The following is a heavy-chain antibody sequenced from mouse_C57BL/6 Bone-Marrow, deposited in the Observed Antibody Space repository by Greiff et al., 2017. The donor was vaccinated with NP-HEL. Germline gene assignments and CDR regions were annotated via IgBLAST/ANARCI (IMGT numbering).Heavy chain of an antibody. CDR2: IWSDGST. CDR1: GFSLTSYG. Sequence: QVQLQQSGPGLVAPSQCLSITCTVSGFSLTSYGVHWVRQPPGKGLEWLVVIWSDGSTTYNSALKSRLSISKDNSKSQVFLKMNSLQTDDTAMYYCARHKGGDGYYAFAYWGQGTLVTVSA. D-gene: IGHD2-3*01. V-gene: IGHV2-6-1*01. J-gene: IGHJ3*01. CDR3: ARHKGGDGYYAFAY.